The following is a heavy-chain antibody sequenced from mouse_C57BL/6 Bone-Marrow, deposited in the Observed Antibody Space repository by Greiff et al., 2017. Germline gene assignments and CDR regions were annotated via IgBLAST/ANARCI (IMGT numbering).Heavy chain of an antibody. J-gene: IGHJ3*01. D-gene: IGHD1-1*01. V-gene: IGHV1-82*01. CDR1: GYAFSSSW. CDR3: VSHYDFAY. CDR2: IYPGDGDT. Sequence: QVQLKQSGPELVKPGASVKISCKASGYAFSSSWMNWVNQRPGKGLEWIGRIYPGDGDTNYNGKFKGKATLTADKSSSTAYMQLSSLTSEDSAVCFWVSHYDFAYWGQGTLVTVSA.